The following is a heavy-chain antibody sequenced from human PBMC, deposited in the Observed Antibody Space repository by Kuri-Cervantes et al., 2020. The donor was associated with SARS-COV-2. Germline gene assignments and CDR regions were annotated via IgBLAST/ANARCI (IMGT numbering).Heavy chain of an antibody. J-gene: IGHJ6*02. D-gene: IGHD1-1*01. CDR2: ISSSDSAI. Sequence: GESLKISCAASGFTFSSYEMNWVRQAPGKGLEWVSYISSSDSAIYYADSVKGRFTISRDNAKNSLYLQMNSLRAEDTAVYYCARGDGWYNHHMPDYYYYYGMDVWGQGTTVTVSS. V-gene: IGHV3-48*03. CDR3: ARGDGWYNHHMPDYYYYYGMDV. CDR1: GFTFSSYE.